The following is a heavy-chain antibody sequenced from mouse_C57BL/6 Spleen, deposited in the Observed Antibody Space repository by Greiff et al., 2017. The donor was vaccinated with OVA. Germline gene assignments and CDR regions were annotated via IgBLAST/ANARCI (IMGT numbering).Heavy chain of an antibody. CDR1: GYTFTGYW. V-gene: IGHV1-9*01. J-gene: IGHJ1*03. CDR3: ARAILYYYGSSYVGYFDV. CDR2: ILPGSGST. D-gene: IGHD1-1*01. Sequence: VNVVESGAELMKPGASVKLSCKATGYTFTGYWIEWVKQRPGHGLEWIGEILPGSGSTNYNEKFKGKATFTADTSSNTAYMQLSSLTTEDSAIYYGARAILYYYGSSYVGYFDVWGTGTTVTVSS.